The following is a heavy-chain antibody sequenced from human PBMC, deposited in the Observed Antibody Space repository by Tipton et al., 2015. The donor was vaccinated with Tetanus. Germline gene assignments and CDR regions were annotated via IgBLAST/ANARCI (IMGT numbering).Heavy chain of an antibody. CDR3: ARDSDDSSGYYYYYYGMDV. J-gene: IGHJ6*02. CDR1: GFTVGSNY. Sequence: GSLRLSCAASGFTVGSNYMSWVRQAPGKGLEWVSVIYSDGNTYYADSVKGRFTISRDNSKNTLYLQMNSLRAEDTAVYYCARDSDDSSGYYYYYYGMDVWGQGTTVTVSS. V-gene: IGHV3-53*01. D-gene: IGHD3-22*01. CDR2: IYSDGNT.